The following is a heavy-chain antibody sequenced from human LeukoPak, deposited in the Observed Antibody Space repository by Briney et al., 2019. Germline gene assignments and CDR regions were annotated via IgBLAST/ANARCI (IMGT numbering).Heavy chain of an antibody. Sequence: GGSLRLSCAASGYTFSTYWMHWVRRAPGKGLVWVSRISTDGSVTSYADSVKGRFTISRDNAKNTMYLQMNSLRAEDTAVYYCARIGGSGSYSGHYFDHWGQGTLVTVSS. J-gene: IGHJ4*02. CDR3: ARIGGSGSYSGHYFDH. V-gene: IGHV3-74*01. CDR1: GYTFSTYW. D-gene: IGHD3-10*01. CDR2: ISTDGSVT.